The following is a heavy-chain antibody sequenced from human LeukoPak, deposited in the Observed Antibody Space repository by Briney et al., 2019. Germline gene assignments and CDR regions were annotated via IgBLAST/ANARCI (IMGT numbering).Heavy chain of an antibody. V-gene: IGHV1-69*06. J-gene: IGHJ5*02. CDR3: ARDRVRDRPSYYDFWSGYPTNWFDP. Sequence: ASVKVSCKASGGTFSSYAISWVRQAPGQGLEWMGGIIPIFGTANYAQKFQGRVTITADKSTSTAYMELSSLRSEDTAVYYCARDRVRDRPSYYDFWSGYPTNWFDPWGQGTLVTVSS. CDR1: GGTFSSYA. CDR2: IIPIFGTA. D-gene: IGHD3-3*01.